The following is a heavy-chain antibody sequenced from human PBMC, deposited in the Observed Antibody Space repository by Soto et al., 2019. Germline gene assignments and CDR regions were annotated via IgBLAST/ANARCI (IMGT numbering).Heavy chain of an antibody. CDR2: IYYSGST. CDR3: ARGGRRSPVMDV. V-gene: IGHV4-31*03. J-gene: IGHJ6*02. Sequence: PSETLSLTCTVSGGSISSGGYYWSWIRQHPGKGLEWIGYIYYSGSTYYNPSLKSRVTISVDTSKNQFSLKLSSVTAADTAVYYCARGGRRSPVMDVWGQGTTVTVS. CDR1: GGSISSGGYY.